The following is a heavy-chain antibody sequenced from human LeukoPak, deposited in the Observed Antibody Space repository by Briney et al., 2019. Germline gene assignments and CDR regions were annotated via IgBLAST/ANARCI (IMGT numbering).Heavy chain of an antibody. D-gene: IGHD3-10*01. CDR1: GGSFSNNF. CDR2: IYPSGNT. V-gene: IGHV4-4*07. Sequence: TSETLSLTCSVSGGSFSNNFWSWVRQPAGKGLEWIGRIYPSGNTNYNPSLKSRVTLSVDTSKTQFSLNLSSVTAADTAVYYCAGEDSGSYYNYYYFYMDVWGKGTTVTISS. CDR3: AGEDSGSYYNYYYFYMDV. J-gene: IGHJ6*03.